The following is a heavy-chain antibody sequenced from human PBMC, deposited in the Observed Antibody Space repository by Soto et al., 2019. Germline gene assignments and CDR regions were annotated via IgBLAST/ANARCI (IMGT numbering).Heavy chain of an antibody. D-gene: IGHD6-13*01. CDR1: RFTFSYYA. J-gene: IGHJ4*02. V-gene: IGHV3-23*01. CDR2: ISGSGGST. Sequence: PGGSLRLSCAASRFTFSYYAMSWVRQAPGKGLEWVSGISGSGGSTYHADSLKGRFTISRDNSKNTLYLQMNSLRAEDTAIYYCAKSPYSSSWYYFDYWGQGMLVTVSS. CDR3: AKSPYSSSWYYFDY.